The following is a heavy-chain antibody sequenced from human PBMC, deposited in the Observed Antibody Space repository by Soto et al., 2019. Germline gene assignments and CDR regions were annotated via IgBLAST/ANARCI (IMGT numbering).Heavy chain of an antibody. CDR3: ARVVLSITRGAFDA. J-gene: IGHJ3*01. Sequence: QVQLQESVPGLVKPSGTLSLTCAVSGGSISSSHWWTWVRQSPGKGLEYIGEISHSGTSNSNPSLKSRVTLSVDRSKNHFSLTLTSVTAADTAVYYCARVVLSITRGAFDAWGQGTPVIVSS. V-gene: IGHV4-4*02. CDR1: GGSISSSHW. CDR2: ISHSGTS. D-gene: IGHD1-20*01.